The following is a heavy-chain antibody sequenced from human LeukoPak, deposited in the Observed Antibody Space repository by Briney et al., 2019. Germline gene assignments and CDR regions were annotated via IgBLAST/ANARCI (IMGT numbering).Heavy chain of an antibody. CDR1: GGSFSGYY. CDR3: ASHCSAGSGYADY. CDR2: INHSGST. Sequence: PSETLSLICAVYGGSFSGYYWSWIRQPPGKGLEWMGEINHSGSTNYNPSLKSRVTISVDTSKNQFSLKLSSVTAADTAVYYCASHCSAGSGYADYWGQGTLVTVSS. J-gene: IGHJ4*02. V-gene: IGHV4-34*01. D-gene: IGHD2-15*01.